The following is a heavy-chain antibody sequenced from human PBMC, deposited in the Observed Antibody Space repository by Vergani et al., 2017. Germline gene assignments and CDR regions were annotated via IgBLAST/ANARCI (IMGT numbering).Heavy chain of an antibody. V-gene: IGHV4-31*03. Sequence: QVQLQESGPGLVKPSQTLSLTCTVPGGSISSGGHYWSWIRQHPGKGLEWIGYIYYSGSTYYNPSLKSRVTISVDTSKNQFSLKLSSVTAADTAVYYCARGTRNWYFDLWGRGTLVTVSS. CDR2: IYYSGST. CDR1: GGSISSGGHY. CDR3: ARGTRNWYFDL. D-gene: IGHD1-7*01. J-gene: IGHJ2*01.